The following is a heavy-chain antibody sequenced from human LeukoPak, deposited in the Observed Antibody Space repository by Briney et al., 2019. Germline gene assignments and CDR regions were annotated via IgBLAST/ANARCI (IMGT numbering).Heavy chain of an antibody. CDR2: IYTSGST. V-gene: IGHV4-4*07. J-gene: IGHJ6*03. D-gene: IGHD6-13*01. CDR3: ASSSWYVLYYYYYMDV. Sequence: SETLSLTCTVSGGSISSYYWSWIRQPAGKGLEWIGRIYTSGSTNYNPSLKSRVTMSVDTSKNQFSLKLSSVTAADTAVYYCASSSWYVLYYYYYMDVWGKGTTVTVSS. CDR1: GGSISSYY.